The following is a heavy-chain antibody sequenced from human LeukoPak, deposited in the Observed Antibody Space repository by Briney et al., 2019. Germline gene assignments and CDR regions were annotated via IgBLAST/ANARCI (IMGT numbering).Heavy chain of an antibody. J-gene: IGHJ4*02. D-gene: IGHD5-12*01. CDR1: GGSISSYY. CDR2: IYYSGST. Sequence: SETLSLTCTVSGGSISSYYWSWTRQLPGKGLEWIGYIYYSGSTNYNPSLKSQVTISVDTSKNQFSLKLSSVTAADTAVYYCASGWLFFDYWGQGTLVTVSS. CDR3: ASGWLFFDY. V-gene: IGHV4-59*01.